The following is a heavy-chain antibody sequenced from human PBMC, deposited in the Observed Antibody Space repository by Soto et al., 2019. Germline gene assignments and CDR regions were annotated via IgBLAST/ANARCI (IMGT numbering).Heavy chain of an antibody. CDR1: GFTFSSYW. J-gene: IGHJ6*02. CDR3: ARDVSVPAAMKGYYYYYGMDV. Sequence: PGGSLRLSCAASGFTFSSYWMHWVRQAPGKGLVWVSRINSDGSSTSYADSVKGRFTISRDNAKNTLYLQMNSLRAEDTAVYYCARDVSVPAAMKGYYYYYGMDVWGQGTTVTVSS. D-gene: IGHD2-2*01. CDR2: INSDGSST. V-gene: IGHV3-74*01.